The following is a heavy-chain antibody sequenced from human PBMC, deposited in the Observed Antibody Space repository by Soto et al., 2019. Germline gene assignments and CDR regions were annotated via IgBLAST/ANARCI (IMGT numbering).Heavy chain of an antibody. V-gene: IGHV3-30*18. CDR3: AKENRGYRSSWYFDY. D-gene: IGHD6-13*01. J-gene: IGHJ4*02. Sequence: GGSLRLSCAASGFTFSSYGMHWVRQAPGKGLEWVAVISDDGSNKYYADSVKGRFTISRDNSKNTLYLQMNSLRAEDTAVEYCAKENRGYRSSWYFDYWGQGTLVTVSS. CDR1: GFTFSSYG. CDR2: ISDDGSNK.